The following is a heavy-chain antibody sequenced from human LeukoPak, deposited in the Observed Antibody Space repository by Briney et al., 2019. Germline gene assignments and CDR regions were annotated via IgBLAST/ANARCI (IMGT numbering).Heavy chain of an antibody. J-gene: IGHJ4*02. V-gene: IGHV3-30*02. CDR2: IRYDGSNK. CDR1: GFTFSSYG. Sequence: GGSLRLSCAASGFTFSSYGMRWVRQAPGKGLEWVAFIRYDGSNKYYADSVKGRFTISRDNSKNTLYLQMNSLRAEDTAVYYCAKDRETGYCGGDCYPGIDYWGQGTLVTVSS. D-gene: IGHD2-21*01. CDR3: AKDRETGYCGGDCYPGIDY.